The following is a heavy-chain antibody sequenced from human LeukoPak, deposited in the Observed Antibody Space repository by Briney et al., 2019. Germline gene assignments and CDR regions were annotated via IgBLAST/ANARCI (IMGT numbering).Heavy chain of an antibody. CDR1: GFTFSSYS. J-gene: IGHJ4*02. Sequence: GGSLRLSCAASGFTFSSYSMNWVRQAPGKGLEWVSFISSSSTIYYADSVKGRFTISRDNAKNSLYLQMNSLRAEDTAVYYCASVEMATKRFDYWGQGTLVTVSS. CDR2: ISSSSTI. V-gene: IGHV3-48*04. D-gene: IGHD5-24*01. CDR3: ASVEMATKRFDY.